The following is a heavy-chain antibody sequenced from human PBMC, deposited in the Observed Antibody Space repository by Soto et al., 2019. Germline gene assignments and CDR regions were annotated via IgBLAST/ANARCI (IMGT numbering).Heavy chain of an antibody. CDR3: ASLSAPVDH. Sequence: GGSLRLSCAASGFTFSSYWMHWVRQAPGKGLVWVSEIDSDGSRTNYADSVKGRFTISRDNAKNTLYLQMNSLRAEDTAVYYCASLSAPVDHWGQGTLVTVSS. D-gene: IGHD2-2*01. J-gene: IGHJ4*02. CDR2: IDSDGSRT. CDR1: GFTFSSYW. V-gene: IGHV3-74*01.